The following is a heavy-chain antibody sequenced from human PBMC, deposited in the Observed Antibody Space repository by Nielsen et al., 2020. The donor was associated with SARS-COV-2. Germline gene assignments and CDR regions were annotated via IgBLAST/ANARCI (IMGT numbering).Heavy chain of an antibody. Sequence: SETLSLTCTVSGGSISSSSHYWSWIRQPPGKGLEWIGYIFYRGNTNYNPSLKSRVTISVDTSKNQFSLKVNSVTAADTAVYYCARDQGGNSFAYYFESWGQGTLVTVSS. CDR2: IFYRGNT. CDR3: ARDQGGNSFAYYFES. V-gene: IGHV4-61*01. J-gene: IGHJ4*02. D-gene: IGHD5-18*01. CDR1: GGSISSSSHY.